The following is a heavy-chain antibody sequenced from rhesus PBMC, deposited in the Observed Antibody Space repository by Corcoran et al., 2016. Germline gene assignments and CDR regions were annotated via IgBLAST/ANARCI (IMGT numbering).Heavy chain of an antibody. CDR2: IYGSCGST. V-gene: IGHV4-160*01. CDR3: ARRGAVVFITQYYFDY. D-gene: IGHD3-16*01. J-gene: IGHJ4*01. Sequence: QLQLQESGPGLVKPSETLSVTCAVSGGSISSSYWSWIRQSPGKGLEWIGGIYGSCGSTEYNPSLKSRVTISIDTSKNQFSLKLSAVTAADTAVYYCARRGAVVFITQYYFDYWGQGVLVTVSS. CDR1: GGSISSSYW.